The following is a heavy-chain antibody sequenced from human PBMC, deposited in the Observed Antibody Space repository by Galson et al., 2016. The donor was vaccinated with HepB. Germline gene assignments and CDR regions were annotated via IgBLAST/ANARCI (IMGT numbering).Heavy chain of an antibody. D-gene: IGHD2-2*01. Sequence: SETLSLTCAVSGASINTSNWWTWVRQAPGTGLEWIGEIYHTGTSNNNPSLLSRFTMSIDNSKNHFSLNLNSVTAAGTAVYYCARASVVPGARMVFDSWGQGILVTVSS. CDR2: IYHTGTS. V-gene: IGHV4-4*02. CDR1: GASINTSNW. J-gene: IGHJ5*01. CDR3: ARASVVPGARMVFDS.